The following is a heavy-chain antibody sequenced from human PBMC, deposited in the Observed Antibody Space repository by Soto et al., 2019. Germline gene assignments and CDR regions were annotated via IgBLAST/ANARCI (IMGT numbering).Heavy chain of an antibody. CDR2: ISSRSNYI. J-gene: IGHJ6*03. CDR3: ARAYGGNSDIPXDV. V-gene: IGHV3-21*01. Sequence: GGSLRLSCAASGFTFSTYSMNWVRQAPGKWLEWVSSISSRSNYIYYADSVKGRFTISRDNAKNSLYLQMNSLRAEDTAVFYCARAYGGNSDIPXDVWGKGTTV. D-gene: IGHD4-17*01. CDR1: GFTFSTYS.